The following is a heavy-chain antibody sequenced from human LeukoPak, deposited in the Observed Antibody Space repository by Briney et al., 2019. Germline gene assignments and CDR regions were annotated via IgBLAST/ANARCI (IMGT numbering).Heavy chain of an antibody. CDR3: VREDAHTYYFDF. Sequence: ASVQVSCKTSGYTFTSYHMHWVRQAPGQGREGVAIIKSTGDTTVYAQKFQGRVTVTRDTSTSTVYMDLSTLSSEDTAVYYCVREDAHTYYFDFWGPGTLVTVSS. D-gene: IGHD2-2*01. CDR2: IKSTGDTT. V-gene: IGHV1-46*01. J-gene: IGHJ4*02. CDR1: GYTFTSYH.